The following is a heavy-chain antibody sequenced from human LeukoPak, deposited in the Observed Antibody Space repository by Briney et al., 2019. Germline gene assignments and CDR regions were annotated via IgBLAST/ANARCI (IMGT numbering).Heavy chain of an antibody. CDR2: ISSSSSYI. V-gene: IGHV3-21*01. Sequence: AGSLSLSCAASGFTFSSYSMNWVRQAPGKGLEWVSSISSSSSYIYYADSVKGRFTISRDNAKNSLYLQMNSLRAEDTAVYYCATLGELSSGPFDYASEGSLVTVSS. D-gene: IGHD3-16*02. CDR3: ATLGELSSGPFDY. CDR1: GFTFSSYS. J-gene: IGHJ4*02.